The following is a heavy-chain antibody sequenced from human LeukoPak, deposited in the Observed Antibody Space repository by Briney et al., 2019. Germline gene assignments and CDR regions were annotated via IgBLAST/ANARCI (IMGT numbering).Heavy chain of an antibody. V-gene: IGHV6-1*01. J-gene: IGHJ4*02. D-gene: IGHD6-13*01. Sequence: SQTLSLTCAISGDSVSSNSVAWNWIRQSPSRGLEWLGRTYYRSKWYNDHAVSVKSRITINPDTSKNQFSLQLNSVTPEDTAVYYCAGKSADSGFDSWGQGTLVTVSS. CDR3: AGKSADSGFDS. CDR2: TYYRSKWYN. CDR1: GDSVSSNSVA.